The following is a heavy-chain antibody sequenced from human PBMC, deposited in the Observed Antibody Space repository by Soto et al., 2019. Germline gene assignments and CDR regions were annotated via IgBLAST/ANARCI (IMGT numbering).Heavy chain of an antibody. V-gene: IGHV4-31*03. CDR1: GGSISSGGYY. D-gene: IGHD6-6*01. CDR2: IYYSGST. J-gene: IGHJ5*02. Sequence: QVQLQESGPGLVKPSQTLSLTCTVSGGSISSGGYYWSWIRQHPGKGLEWIGYIYYSGSTYYNPSLKSXVTXSXATSKNQFSLKLSSVTAADTAVYYCPSVARPGWFDPWGQGTLVTVSS. CDR3: PSVARPGWFDP.